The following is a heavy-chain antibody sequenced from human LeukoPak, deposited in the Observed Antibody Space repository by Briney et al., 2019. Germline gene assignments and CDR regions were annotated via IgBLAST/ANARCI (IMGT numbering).Heavy chain of an antibody. D-gene: IGHD1-26*01. V-gene: IGHV3-48*01. CDR2: ISSSSSTI. CDR1: GFTFSSYS. J-gene: IGHJ4*02. Sequence: GGSLRLSCAASGFTFSSYSMNWVRQAPGKGLEWVSYISSSSSTIYYADSVKGRFTISRDNAKNSLYLQMNSLRAEDTAVYYCAPDPSVGATAPLDYWGQGTLVTVSS. CDR3: APDPSVGATAPLDY.